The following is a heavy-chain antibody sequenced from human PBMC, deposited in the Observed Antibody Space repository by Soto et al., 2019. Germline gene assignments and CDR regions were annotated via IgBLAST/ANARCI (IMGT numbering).Heavy chain of an antibody. CDR1: RYTFTGYC. D-gene: IGHD6-13*01. CDR3: ARDKAWVSSWTTEPDNWFDP. V-gene: IGHV1-2*04. J-gene: IGHJ5*02. Sequence: ASVKVSCKASRYTFTGYCMHWVRQAPGQGLERMGWINPNSGGTNYAQKFQGWVTMTRDTSISTAYMELSRLRSDDTAVYYCARDKAWVSSWTTEPDNWFDPWGQGTLVTVSS. CDR2: INPNSGGT.